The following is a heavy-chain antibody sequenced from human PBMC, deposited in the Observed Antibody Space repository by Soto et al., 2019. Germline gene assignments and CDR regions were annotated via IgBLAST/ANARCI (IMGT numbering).Heavy chain of an antibody. D-gene: IGHD6-19*01. J-gene: IGHJ4*02. CDR1: GFTFSSYA. CDR2: ISSAGRT. Sequence: EVPLLESGGGLVQPGGSLRLSCVASGFTFSSYAMSWVRQAPGKGLEWVSAISSAGRTYYADSVKGRFTISRDNSKNTLYLQMNSLRAEDTAVHYCAKAESSYASGWYAYWGQGTLVTVSS. CDR3: AKAESSYASGWYAY. V-gene: IGHV3-23*01.